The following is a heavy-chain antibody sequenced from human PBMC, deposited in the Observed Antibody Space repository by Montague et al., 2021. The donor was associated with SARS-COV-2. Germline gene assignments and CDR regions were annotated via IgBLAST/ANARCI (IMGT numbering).Heavy chain of an antibody. Sequence: SETLSLTCTVSGGSISSSSYYWGWIRQPPGKGLEWIGSIYYSGSTYYNPSLKSRVTISVDTSKNQFSLKLSSVTAADTAVYYCARLKAPYCSSTSCYSASWFDPWGQGTLVTXSS. D-gene: IGHD2-2*01. CDR2: IYYSGST. J-gene: IGHJ5*02. CDR3: ARLKAPYCSSTSCYSASWFDP. CDR1: GGSISSSSYY. V-gene: IGHV4-39*01.